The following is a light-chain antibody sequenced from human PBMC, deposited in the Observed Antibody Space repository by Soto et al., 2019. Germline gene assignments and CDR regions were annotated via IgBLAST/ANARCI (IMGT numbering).Light chain of an antibody. Sequence: EIVLTQSPGTLSLSPGERATLSCRASQSVSSAYLAWYQHKPGQPPTLLIYAASSRVTGIPDRFSGSGSGTDFPLTISGLEPEDFAVYYCQQYGSSSTWTFGQGTKVEIK. V-gene: IGKV3-20*01. CDR3: QQYGSSSTWT. CDR1: QSVSSAY. CDR2: AAS. J-gene: IGKJ1*01.